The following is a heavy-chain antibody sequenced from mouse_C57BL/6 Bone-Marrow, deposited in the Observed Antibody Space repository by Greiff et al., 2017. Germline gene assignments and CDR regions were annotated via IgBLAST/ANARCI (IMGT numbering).Heavy chain of an antibody. CDR2: IDPENGDT. V-gene: IGHV14-4*01. CDR3: TTEGSSHWYVDV. CDR1: GFNIKDDY. Sequence: DVKLVESGAELVRPGASVKLSCTASGFNIKDDYMHWVKQRPEQGLEWIGWIDPENGDTEYASKFQGKATITADTSSNTAYLQLSSLTSEDTAVYYCTTEGSSHWYVDVWGTGTTVTVSS. J-gene: IGHJ1*03. D-gene: IGHD1-1*01.